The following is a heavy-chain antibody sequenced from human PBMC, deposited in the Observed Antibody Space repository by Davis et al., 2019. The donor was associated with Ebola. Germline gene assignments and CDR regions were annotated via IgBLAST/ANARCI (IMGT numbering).Heavy chain of an antibody. V-gene: IGHV4-39*01. CDR2: VSYSGST. J-gene: IGHJ6*03. CDR3: ARASPVVSGWDYYMDV. Sequence: PSETLSLTCTVSGGSITTLTYHWAWIRQPPGMGLEWIGSVSYSGSTHYNPSLMSRLNIDEDTSNNQVSLRLDSVTAADTAVYYCARASPVVSGWDYYMDVWGKGTTVTVSS. D-gene: IGHD1-26*01. CDR1: GGSITTLTYH.